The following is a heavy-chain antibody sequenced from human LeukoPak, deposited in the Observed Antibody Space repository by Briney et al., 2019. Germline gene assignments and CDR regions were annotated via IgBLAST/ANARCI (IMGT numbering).Heavy chain of an antibody. J-gene: IGHJ6*02. CDR3: TRNLVAAEDGMGV. CDR2: IRSKAYGGTT. D-gene: IGHD6-13*01. CDR1: GFTFGDYA. Sequence: GGSLRLSCTASGFTFGDYAMSWFRQAPGKGLEWVGFIRSKAYGGTTEYAASVKGRFTISRDDSKSIAYLQMNSLKTEDTAVYYCTRNLVAAEDGMGVWGQGTTVTVSS. V-gene: IGHV3-49*03.